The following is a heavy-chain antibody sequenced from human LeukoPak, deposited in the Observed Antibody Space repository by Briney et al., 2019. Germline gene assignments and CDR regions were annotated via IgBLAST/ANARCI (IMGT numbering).Heavy chain of an antibody. V-gene: IGHV3-23*01. D-gene: IGHD6-13*01. CDR3: AKARTAAAGTGAFDV. CDR1: GFTVSSYG. CDR2: FSATDGSA. Sequence: GGSLRLSCAASGFTVSSYGMTWVRLAPGKGLEWVSAFSATDGSAQYAESVKGRFTISRDNSKNSLYLQMNSLRDEDTAVYYCAKARTAAAGTGAFDVWGQGTMVTVSS. J-gene: IGHJ3*01.